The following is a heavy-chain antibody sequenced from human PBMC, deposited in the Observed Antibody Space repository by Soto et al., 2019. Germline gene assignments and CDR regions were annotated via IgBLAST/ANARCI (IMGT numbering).Heavy chain of an antibody. D-gene: IGHD1-26*01. CDR1: GYTFTSYA. CDR2: INAGNGNT. J-gene: IGHJ5*02. CDR3: AREESYDDNWFDP. Sequence: QVQLVQTGAEEKKPGASVKVSCKASGYTFTSYAMHWVRQAPGQRLEWMGWINAGNGNTKYSQKLQGRVTITRDTSASTAYMELSSLRSEDTAVYYCAREESYDDNWFDPWGQGTLVTVSS. V-gene: IGHV1-3*05.